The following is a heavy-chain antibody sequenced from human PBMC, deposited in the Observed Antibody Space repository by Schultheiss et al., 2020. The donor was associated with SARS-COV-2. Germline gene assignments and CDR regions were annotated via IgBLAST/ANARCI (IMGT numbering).Heavy chain of an antibody. CDR2: IYSGGST. Sequence: GGSLRLSCAASGFTFSSYAMSWVRQAPGKGLEWVSVIYSGGSTYYADSVKGRFTISRDNSKNTLYLQMNSLRAEDTAVYYCARGIAARFRYNWFDPWGQGTLVTVSS. CDR3: ARGIAARFRYNWFDP. D-gene: IGHD6-6*01. J-gene: IGHJ5*02. V-gene: IGHV3-66*01. CDR1: GFTFSSYA.